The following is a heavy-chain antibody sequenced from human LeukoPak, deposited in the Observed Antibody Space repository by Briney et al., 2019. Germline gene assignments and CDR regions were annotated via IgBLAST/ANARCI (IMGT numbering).Heavy chain of an antibody. Sequence: PGGSLRLSCAASGFTFSSYAMNWVRQAPGKGLEWVSVISGSGGSTYYADSVKGRFTISRDNSKNTLYLQMNSLRAEDTAVYYCAKFVTAAGTFDPWGQGTLVTVSS. J-gene: IGHJ5*02. CDR3: AKFVTAAGTFDP. CDR2: ISGSGGST. CDR1: GFTFSSYA. D-gene: IGHD6-13*01. V-gene: IGHV3-23*01.